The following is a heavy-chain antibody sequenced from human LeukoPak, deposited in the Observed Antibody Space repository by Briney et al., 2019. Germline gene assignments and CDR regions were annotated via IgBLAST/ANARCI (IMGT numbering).Heavy chain of an antibody. J-gene: IGHJ4*02. CDR3: TSQYFDY. Sequence: GGSLRLSCAASESTFSNAWMNWVRQGPGKGLEWVGRIKSKTDGGTTDYAAPVEGRFTISRDDSKNTVYLQMNSLKTDDTAVYYCTSQYFDYWGQGTLVAVSS. CDR1: ESTFSNAW. CDR2: IKSKTDGGTT. V-gene: IGHV3-15*01.